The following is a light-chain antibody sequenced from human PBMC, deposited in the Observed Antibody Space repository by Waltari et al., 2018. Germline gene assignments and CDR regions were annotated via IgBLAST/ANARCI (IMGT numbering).Light chain of an antibody. J-gene: IGKJ1*01. CDR1: QRVSSN. Sequence: EIVMPPSPATLSVSPGERATLPCRASQRVSSNFAWYQQKPGQAPRLLIYGASTRATGIPARFSGSGSGTEVARTISSLQAKDFAVDYWQRYNNWPPWTFGQGTKVEIK. V-gene: IGKV3-15*01. CDR2: GAS. CDR3: QRYNNWPPWT.